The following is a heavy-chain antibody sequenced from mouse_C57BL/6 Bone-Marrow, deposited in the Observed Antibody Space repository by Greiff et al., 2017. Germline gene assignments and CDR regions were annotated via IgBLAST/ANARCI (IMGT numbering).Heavy chain of an antibody. CDR1: GFTFSDAW. J-gene: IGHJ4*01. CDR2: IRNKANNHAT. Sequence: EVQVVESGGGLVQPGGSMKLSCAASGFTFSDAWMDWVRQSPEKGLEWVAEIRNKANNHATYYAESVKGRFTTSRDDSKSSVYLQMNSLRAEDTGIYYCTRDGYYYYAMDYWGQGTSVTVSS. CDR3: TRDGYYYYAMDY. V-gene: IGHV6-6*01. D-gene: IGHD2-3*01.